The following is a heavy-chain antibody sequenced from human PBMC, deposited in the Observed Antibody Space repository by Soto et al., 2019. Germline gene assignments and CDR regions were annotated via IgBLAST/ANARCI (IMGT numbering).Heavy chain of an antibody. CDR3: ARDRSRVHYGMDA. V-gene: IGHV4-59*01. CDR2: IDYRGTT. CDR1: GGSIGSYY. Sequence: KSSETLSLTCTVSGGSIGSYYWSWVRRPPGKGLEWIGYIDYRGTTKYNPSLRSRVTMSVDTSKSRFSLRLTSVSAADTAVYYCARDRSRVHYGMDAWGLGTTVTVSS. D-gene: IGHD3-16*02. J-gene: IGHJ6*02.